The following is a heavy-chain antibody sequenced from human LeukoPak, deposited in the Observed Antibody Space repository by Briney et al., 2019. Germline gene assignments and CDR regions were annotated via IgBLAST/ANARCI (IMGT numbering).Heavy chain of an antibody. CDR3: ARDRYDILTGYNDAFDV. CDR1: GFTFTTYW. Sequence: GGSLRLSCAASGFTFTTYWMRWVRQARGKGLEWAANIKQDGSEEYYVDSVKGRFTISRDNAKNSLYLQMNSLRAEDTAAYYCARDRYDILTGYNDAFDVWGQGTKVFVSS. J-gene: IGHJ3*01. V-gene: IGHV3-7*01. D-gene: IGHD3-9*01. CDR2: IKQDGSEE.